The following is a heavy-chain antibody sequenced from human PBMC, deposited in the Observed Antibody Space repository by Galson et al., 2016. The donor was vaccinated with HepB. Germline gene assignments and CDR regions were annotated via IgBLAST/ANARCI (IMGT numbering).Heavy chain of an antibody. J-gene: IGHJ5*02. CDR3: SREGVEARWYGP. CDR2: INPSGGST. V-gene: IGHV1-46*01. D-gene: IGHD2-15*01. Sequence: SVKVSCKESGYTFTSYYMHWVRQAPGQGLEWMGIINPSGGSTRYAEKFQGRVTMTRDTSTSTLYMEFSSLTSEDTAVYYWSREGVEARWYGPWGQGTLAAVSS. CDR1: GYTFTSYY.